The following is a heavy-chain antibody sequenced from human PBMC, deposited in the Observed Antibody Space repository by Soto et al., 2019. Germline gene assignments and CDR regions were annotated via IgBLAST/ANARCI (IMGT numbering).Heavy chain of an antibody. CDR3: ARHGSQVLYGMDV. CDR1: GYSFSNYW. Sequence: PGESLKISCNVSGYSFSNYWIAWVRQMPGEGLEWMGVIFPGDSETRYSPSFQGQVTISADKSISTAYLQWSSLKASDTAMYYCARHGSQVLYGMDVWGQGTKVTVSS. CDR2: IFPGDSET. V-gene: IGHV5-51*01. D-gene: IGHD1-1*01. J-gene: IGHJ6*01.